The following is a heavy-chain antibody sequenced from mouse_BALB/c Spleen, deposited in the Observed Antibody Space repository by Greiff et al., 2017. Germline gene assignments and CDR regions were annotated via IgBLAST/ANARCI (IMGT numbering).Heavy chain of an antibody. D-gene: IGHD1-2*01. Sequence: EVMLVESGGGLVKPGGSLKLSCAASGFAFSSYDMSWVRQTPEKRLEWVTYISSGGGSTYYPDTVKGRFTISRDNAKNTLYLQMSSLKSEDTAMYYCADYGYPPFAYWGQGTLVTVSA. V-gene: IGHV5-12-1*01. CDR1: GFAFSSYD. CDR2: ISSGGGST. CDR3: ADYGYPPFAY. J-gene: IGHJ3*01.